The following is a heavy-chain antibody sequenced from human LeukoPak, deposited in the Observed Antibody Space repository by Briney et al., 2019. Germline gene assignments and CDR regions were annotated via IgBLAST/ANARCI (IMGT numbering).Heavy chain of an antibody. J-gene: IGHJ4*02. D-gene: IGHD6-25*01. CDR2: IIPIFGTA. V-gene: IGHV1-69*13. CDR1: GYTFTSYG. Sequence: ASVKVSCKASGYTFTSYGISWVRQAPGQGLERMGGIIPIFGTANYAQKFQGRVTITADESTSTAYMELSSLRSEDTAVYYCAISSAKIGYFDYWGQGTLVTVSS. CDR3: AISSAKIGYFDY.